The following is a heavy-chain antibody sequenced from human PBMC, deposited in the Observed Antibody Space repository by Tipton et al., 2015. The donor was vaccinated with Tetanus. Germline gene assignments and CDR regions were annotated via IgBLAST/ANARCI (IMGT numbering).Heavy chain of an antibody. Sequence: TLSLTCAVYGGSFSGYYWSWIRQPPGKGLEWIEEINHSGSTNYNPSLKSRVTISVDTSKNQFSLKLSSVTAADTAVYYCARGRSAYCGGDCYPRGRHTPNDYWGQGTLVTVSS. D-gene: IGHD2-21*02. CDR2: INHSGST. V-gene: IGHV4-34*01. CDR3: ARGRSAYCGGDCYPRGRHTPNDY. CDR1: GGSFSGYY. J-gene: IGHJ4*02.